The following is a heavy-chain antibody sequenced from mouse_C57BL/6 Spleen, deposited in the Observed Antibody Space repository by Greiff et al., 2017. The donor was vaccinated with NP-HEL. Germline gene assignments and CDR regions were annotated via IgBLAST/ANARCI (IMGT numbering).Heavy chain of an antibody. V-gene: IGHV5-15*01. D-gene: IGHD1-1*01. CDR1: GFTFSDYG. Sequence: EVQVVESGGGLVQPGGSLKLSCAASGFTFSDYGMAWVRQAPRKGPEWVAFISNLAYSLYYADTVTGRFTISRSNAKNTLYLEMSSLRSEGTAMYYCARLDYYGSRSWFAYWGQGTLVTVSA. J-gene: IGHJ3*01. CDR2: ISNLAYSL. CDR3: ARLDYYGSRSWFAY.